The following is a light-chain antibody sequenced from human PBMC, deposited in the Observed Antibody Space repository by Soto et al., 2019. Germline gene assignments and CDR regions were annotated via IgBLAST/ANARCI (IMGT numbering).Light chain of an antibody. V-gene: IGLV2-11*01. J-gene: IGLJ2*01. CDR3: CSFAGPSSI. CDR2: DVT. Sequence: QSALSRSVSGSPGQSVTLSCTGATTDVDSSEYVSWYQQHPGEAPRLLIYDVTKRPAGVPSRFSGSKSGKTASLTISGLRTEDEGVYFCCSFAGPSSIFDGGTKLTVI. CDR1: TTDVDSSEY.